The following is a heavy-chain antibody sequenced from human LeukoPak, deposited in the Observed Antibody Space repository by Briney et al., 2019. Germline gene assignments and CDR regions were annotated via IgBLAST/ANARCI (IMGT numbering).Heavy chain of an antibody. CDR1: GYSFTSYW. CDR2: IDPSDTYT. V-gene: IGHV5-10-1*01. CDR3: ARIRRGSYVGFDY. Sequence: GESLKISCKGSGYSFTSYWISWVRQMPGKGLEWMGRIDPSDTYTNYSPSFQGHVTISADKSISTAYLQWSSLKASDTAMYYCARIRRGSYVGFDYWGQGTLVTVSS. D-gene: IGHD3-16*01. J-gene: IGHJ4*02.